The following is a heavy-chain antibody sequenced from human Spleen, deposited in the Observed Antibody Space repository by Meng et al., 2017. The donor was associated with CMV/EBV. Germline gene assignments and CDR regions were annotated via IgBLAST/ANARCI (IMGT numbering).Heavy chain of an antibody. CDR3: ARGIPWGAHPFDY. CDR2: INPNSGGT. Sequence: ASVKVSCKASGYTLIGYYFHWVRQAPGQGLEWMGWINPNSGGTNYAQKFQGRVTMTRDTSISTAYMELSRLRSDDTAVYYCARGIPWGAHPFDYWGQGTLVTVSS. V-gene: IGHV1-2*02. D-gene: IGHD7-27*01. CDR1: GYTLIGYY. J-gene: IGHJ4*02.